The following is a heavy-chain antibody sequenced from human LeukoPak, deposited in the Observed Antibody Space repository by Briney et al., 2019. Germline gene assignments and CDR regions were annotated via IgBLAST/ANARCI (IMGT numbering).Heavy chain of an antibody. CDR3: ARLRRCSSTSCYERNNWFDP. CDR1: GYYFPKNL. D-gene: IGHD2-2*01. Sequence: GESLKISCKGSGYYFPKNLIGWVRQMPGKGLEWMGIIYPDDSDTRRSPSFQGQVTISADKSISTAYLQWSSLKASDTAMYYCARLRRCSSTSCYERNNWFDPWGQGALVTVSS. J-gene: IGHJ5*02. CDR2: IYPDDSDT. V-gene: IGHV5-51*01.